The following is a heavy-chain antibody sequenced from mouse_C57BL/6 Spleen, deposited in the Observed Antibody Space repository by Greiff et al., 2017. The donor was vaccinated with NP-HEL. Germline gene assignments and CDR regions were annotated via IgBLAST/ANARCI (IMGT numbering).Heavy chain of an antibody. V-gene: IGHV1-26*01. CDR1: GYTFTDYY. Sequence: VQLQQSGPELVKPGASVKISCKASGYTFTDYYMNWVKQSHGKSLEWIGDINPNHGVTSYNQKFKGKATLTVEKSSSTASLELRSRSSEDSAVYYYARRMVKHFDYWGKGTTLTVSS. CDR3: ARRMVKHFDY. J-gene: IGHJ2*01. CDR2: INPNHGVT. D-gene: IGHD2-13*01.